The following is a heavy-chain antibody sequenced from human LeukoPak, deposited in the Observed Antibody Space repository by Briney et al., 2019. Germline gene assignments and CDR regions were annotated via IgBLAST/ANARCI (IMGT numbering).Heavy chain of an antibody. CDR1: GFTFSRYW. CDR2: IKQDGSEK. CDR3: ARSEEYDFWSGRYKNAFDI. J-gene: IGHJ3*02. Sequence: GGSLRLSCAASGFTFSRYWMSWVRQAPGKGLEWVANIKQDGSEKYYVDSVEGRFTISRDKANNSLYLQMNSLRAEDTAVYYCARSEEYDFWSGRYKNAFDIWGQGTMVTVSS. V-gene: IGHV3-7*01. D-gene: IGHD3-3*01.